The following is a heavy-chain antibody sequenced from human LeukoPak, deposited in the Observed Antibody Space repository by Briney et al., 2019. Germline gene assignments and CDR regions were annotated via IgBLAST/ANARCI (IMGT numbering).Heavy chain of an antibody. CDR3: ARENWYSDY. D-gene: IGHD1-1*01. V-gene: IGHV1-2*02. CDR2: VNPDSGDT. Sequence: ASVKVSCKASGYTFTHYRLHWVRQAHGQGLEWMGWVNPDSGDTNYQQNFQGRVTMTRDTSISTVYMELSRLRSDDTAVYYCARENWYSDYWGQGTLVTVSS. J-gene: IGHJ4*02. CDR1: GYTFTHYR.